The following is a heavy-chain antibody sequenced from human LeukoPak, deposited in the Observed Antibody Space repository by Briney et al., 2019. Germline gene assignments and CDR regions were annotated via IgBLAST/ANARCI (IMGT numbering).Heavy chain of an antibody. CDR3: AREWEGTLDY. D-gene: IGHD1-26*01. CDR2: LNPNNGNT. Sequence: ASVRVSCKSSGYTFTTYDINWVLQATGQGLEWMGWLNPNNGNTGYAQKFQGRVTITRNTSISTAYMELSSLRSEDTAVYYCAREWEGTLDYWGQGTLVTVSS. V-gene: IGHV1-8*03. J-gene: IGHJ4*02. CDR1: GYTFTTYD.